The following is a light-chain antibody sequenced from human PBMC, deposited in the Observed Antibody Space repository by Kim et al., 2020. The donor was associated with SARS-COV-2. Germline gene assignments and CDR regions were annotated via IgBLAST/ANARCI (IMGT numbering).Light chain of an antibody. Sequence: EIVLTQSPGTLSLSPGERATLSCRASQAVSNSYLAWYQQRPGHPPRLLIHDASFRATGIPDRFSGGGSGTDFTLTISSLEPEDFAVYFCQQYGDSLLTFGGGTKVDIK. CDR2: DAS. V-gene: IGKV3-20*01. CDR1: QAVSNSY. J-gene: IGKJ4*01. CDR3: QQYGDSLLT.